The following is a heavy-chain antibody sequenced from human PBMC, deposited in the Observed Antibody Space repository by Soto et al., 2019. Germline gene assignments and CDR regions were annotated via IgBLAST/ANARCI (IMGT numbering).Heavy chain of an antibody. Sequence: QVQLVQSGAEVKKPGASVKVSCKASGYTFISYDINWVRQATGQGLEWMGWMNPNTGDTGYAQKFQGRVTMTRNTYINTANLELSSPRSDDTAVYFCARGDGYIFDYWGQGTLVTVSS. D-gene: IGHD5-12*01. J-gene: IGHJ4*02. CDR3: ARGDGYIFDY. CDR1: GYTFISYD. CDR2: MNPNTGDT. V-gene: IGHV1-8*01.